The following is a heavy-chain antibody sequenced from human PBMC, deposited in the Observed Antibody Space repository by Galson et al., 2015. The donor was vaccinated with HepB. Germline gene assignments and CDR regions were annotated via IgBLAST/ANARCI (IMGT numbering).Heavy chain of an antibody. CDR3: ARECLTSTYGDEGYFDY. V-gene: IGHV1-18*04. Sequence: SVKVSCKASGYTFTNYAIIWVRQAPGQGLDWMGWINTYSGYTNYAQKVQGRVTMTRDTSTSTVYMELSSLRSEDTAVYYCARECLTSTYGDEGYFDYWGQGTLVTVSS. J-gene: IGHJ4*02. D-gene: IGHD4-17*01. CDR1: GYTFTNYA. CDR2: INTYSGYT.